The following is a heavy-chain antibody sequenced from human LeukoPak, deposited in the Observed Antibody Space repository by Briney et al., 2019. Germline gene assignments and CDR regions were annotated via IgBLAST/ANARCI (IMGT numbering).Heavy chain of an antibody. D-gene: IGHD4-17*01. V-gene: IGHV1-8*02. CDR3: ARGTGSTTVTTLEYYFDY. Sequence: GASVKVPCKASGYTFTSYDINWVRQATGQGLEWMGWMNPNSGNTGYAQKFQGRVTMTRNTSISTAYMELSSLRSEDTAVYYCARGTGSTTVTTLEYYFDYWGQGTLVTVSS. CDR2: MNPNSGNT. CDR1: GYTFTSYD. J-gene: IGHJ4*02.